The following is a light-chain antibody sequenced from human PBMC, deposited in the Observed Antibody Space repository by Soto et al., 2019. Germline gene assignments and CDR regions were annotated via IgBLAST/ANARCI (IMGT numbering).Light chain of an antibody. Sequence: DIQMTQSPSSLSASVGDRVTITCRASQGISNYLAWYQQKPGKVPKLLIYAASTLQSGVPSRFSGSGSGTDFTLIISSLQPEDVATYYCQQYNDGPWTFGPGTKVEIK. CDR3: QQYNDGPWT. CDR2: AAS. V-gene: IGKV1-27*01. CDR1: QGISNY. J-gene: IGKJ1*01.